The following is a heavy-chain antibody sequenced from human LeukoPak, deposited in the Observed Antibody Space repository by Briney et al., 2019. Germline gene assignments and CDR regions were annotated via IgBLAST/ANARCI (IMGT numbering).Heavy chain of an antibody. CDR1: VFTFSSYH. CDR3: ARAGVCTTTSCDGGIDY. V-gene: IGHV3-21*06. Sequence: KPGGSLRLSCAASVFTFSSYHMKWVRQAPGKGLEWVSFISTTSNYIYYADSVKGRSTISRDNAKNSLYLQMNSLRGEDAALYYCARAGVCTTTSCDGGIDYWGQGTLVTVSS. CDR2: ISTTSNYI. J-gene: IGHJ4*02. D-gene: IGHD2-2*01.